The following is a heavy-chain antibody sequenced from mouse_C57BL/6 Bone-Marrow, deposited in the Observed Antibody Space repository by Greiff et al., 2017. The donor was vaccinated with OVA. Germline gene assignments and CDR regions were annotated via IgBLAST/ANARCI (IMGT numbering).Heavy chain of an antibody. D-gene: IGHD1-1*01. CDR2: IDPANGNT. Sequence: EVQLQQSVAELVRPGASVKLSCTASGFNIKNTYMHWVKQRPEQGLEWIGRIDPANGNTKYAPKFQGKATITADTSSNTAYLQLSSLTSEDTAIYYWASPDCYGSSYERDYYAMDYWGQGTSVTVSS. CDR3: ASPDCYGSSYERDYYAMDY. V-gene: IGHV14-3*01. CDR1: GFNIKNTY. J-gene: IGHJ4*01.